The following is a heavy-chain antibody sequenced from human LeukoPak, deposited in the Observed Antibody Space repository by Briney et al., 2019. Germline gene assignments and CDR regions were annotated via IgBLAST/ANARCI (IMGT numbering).Heavy chain of an antibody. D-gene: IGHD2-2*01. V-gene: IGHV3-66*01. J-gene: IGHJ4*02. CDR2: IYSGGST. Sequence: GGSLRLSCAASGFTVSSNYMSWVRQAPGKGLEWVSVIYSGGSTYYADSVKGRFTISRDNSKNTLYLQMNSLRAEDRAVYYCSTGYCSGTSCYAFDYWGQGTLVTVSS. CDR1: GFTVSSNY. CDR3: STGYCSGTSCYAFDY.